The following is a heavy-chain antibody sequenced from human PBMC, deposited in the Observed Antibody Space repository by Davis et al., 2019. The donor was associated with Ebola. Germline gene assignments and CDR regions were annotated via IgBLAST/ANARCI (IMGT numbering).Heavy chain of an antibody. J-gene: IGHJ4*02. CDR3: ARDSSSWDYFDY. CDR1: GYTFTSYG. D-gene: IGHD6-13*01. CDR2: ISAYNGNT. Sequence: AASVTVSCKASGYTFTSYGISWVRQAPGQGLEWMGWISAYNGNTNYAQKLQGRVTMTTDTSTSTAYMELRSLRSDDTAVYYCARDSSSWDYFDYWGQGTLVTVSS. V-gene: IGHV1-18*01.